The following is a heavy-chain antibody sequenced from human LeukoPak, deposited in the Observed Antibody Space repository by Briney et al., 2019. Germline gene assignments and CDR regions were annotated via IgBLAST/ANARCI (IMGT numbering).Heavy chain of an antibody. CDR2: ISGLSSNS. Sequence: GGSLRLSCKASGFTFNSYTMNWVRQAPGKGLEWVSSISGLSSNSYYADSVQGRFTISRENANNSLYLQMNSLRAEDTAVYYCARDGIVVVPAAINYYYYMDVWGKGTTVTVSS. CDR1: GFTFNSYT. CDR3: ARDGIVVVPAAINYYYYMDV. V-gene: IGHV3-21*01. D-gene: IGHD2-2*02. J-gene: IGHJ6*03.